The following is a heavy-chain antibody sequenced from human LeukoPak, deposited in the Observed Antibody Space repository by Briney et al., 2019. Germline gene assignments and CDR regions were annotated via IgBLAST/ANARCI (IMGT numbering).Heavy chain of an antibody. V-gene: IGHV1-18*01. J-gene: IGHJ4*02. CDR1: GYAFTSYG. CDR2: ISAYNGNT. CDR3: ARDRLKASFDY. Sequence: WASVKVSCKASGYAFTSYGISWVRQAPGQGLEWMGWISAYNGNTNYAQKLQGRVTMTTDTSTSTAYMELRSLRSNDTAVYYCARDRLKASFDYWGQGTLVTVSS.